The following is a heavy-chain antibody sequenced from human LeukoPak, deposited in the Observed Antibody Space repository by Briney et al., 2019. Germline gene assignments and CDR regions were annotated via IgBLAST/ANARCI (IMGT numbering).Heavy chain of an antibody. CDR1: GYTFTSYG. Sequence: ASVKVSCKASGYTFTSYGISWVRQAPGQGLEWMGWISAYNGNTNYAQKLQGRVTTTTDTSTSTAYMELRSLRSDDTAVYYCARDIQTYYDFWSGYCFDYWGQGTLVTVSS. D-gene: IGHD3-3*01. J-gene: IGHJ4*02. CDR2: ISAYNGNT. CDR3: ARDIQTYYDFWSGYCFDY. V-gene: IGHV1-18*01.